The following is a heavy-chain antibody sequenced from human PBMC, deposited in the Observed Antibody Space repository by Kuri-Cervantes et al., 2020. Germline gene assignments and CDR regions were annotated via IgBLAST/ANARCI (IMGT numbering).Heavy chain of an antibody. Sequence: SETLSLTCAVYGGSFSGYYWSWIRQPPGKGLEWIGEINHSGSTNYNPSLKSRVTISVDTSKNQFSLKLSSVIAADTAVYYCARDPLSHYYDSSGQSHSLGMDVWGQGTTVTVSS. D-gene: IGHD3-22*01. V-gene: IGHV4-34*01. CDR3: ARDPLSHYYDSSGQSHSLGMDV. J-gene: IGHJ6*02. CDR2: INHSGST. CDR1: GGSFSGYY.